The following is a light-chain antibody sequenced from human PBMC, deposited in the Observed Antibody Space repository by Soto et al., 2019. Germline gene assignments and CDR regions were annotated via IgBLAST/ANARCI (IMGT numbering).Light chain of an antibody. CDR2: SNN. CDR3: AAWDDSLNGL. V-gene: IGLV1-44*01. J-gene: IGLJ2*01. CDR1: SSKIGSNT. Sequence: QSALTQPPPAPATPGQRATTPCSGSSSKIGSNTVNWYQQLPGTAPKLLIYSNNQRPSGVPDRFSGSKSGASASLAISGLQSEDEADYYCAAWDDSLNGLFGGGTKVTVL.